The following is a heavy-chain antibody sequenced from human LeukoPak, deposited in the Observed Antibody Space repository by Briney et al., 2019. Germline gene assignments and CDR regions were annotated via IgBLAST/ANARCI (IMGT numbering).Heavy chain of an antibody. CDR1: GYTFTSYG. J-gene: IGHJ4*02. CDR2: ISAYNGNT. CDR3: ARDVAIVVRGAFDY. Sequence: ASVKVSCKASGYTFTSYGISWVRQAPGQGLEWMGWISAYNGNTNYAQKLQGRVTMTTDTSTSTAYMELRSLRSDDTAVYYCARDVAIVVRGAFDYWGQRTLVTVSS. D-gene: IGHD3-10*01. V-gene: IGHV1-18*04.